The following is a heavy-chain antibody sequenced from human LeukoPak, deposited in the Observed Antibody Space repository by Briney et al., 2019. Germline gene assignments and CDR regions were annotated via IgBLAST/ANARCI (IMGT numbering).Heavy chain of an antibody. J-gene: IGHJ4*02. CDR1: GGSISSDH. CDR3: ARGNYIDY. CDR2: IYYSGST. V-gene: IGHV4-59*01. D-gene: IGHD3-10*01. Sequence: SSETLSLTCTVSGGSISSDHWNWIRQPPGKGLEWIGCIYYSGSTYYNPSLKSRVTISVDMSKSQFSLRLTSVTAADTAVYYCARGNYIDYWGQGTLVTVSS.